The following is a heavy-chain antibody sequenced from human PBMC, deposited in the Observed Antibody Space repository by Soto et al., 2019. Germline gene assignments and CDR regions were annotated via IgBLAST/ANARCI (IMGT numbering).Heavy chain of an antibody. V-gene: IGHV1-18*01. Sequence: QVQMVQSGAEVKEPGASVRVSCKASGYTFSSYGFSWLRHAPGQGLAWVAWISANSGDTKSAQKFQDRVTLTTDTCTSKAYMDLRSLTSDDTAIYYCSKDYRDSCGGNGGSYFDFWGQGAMVSESS. CDR3: SKDYRDSCGGNGGSYFDF. J-gene: IGHJ4*02. CDR1: GYTFSSYG. D-gene: IGHD2-21*01. CDR2: ISANSGDT.